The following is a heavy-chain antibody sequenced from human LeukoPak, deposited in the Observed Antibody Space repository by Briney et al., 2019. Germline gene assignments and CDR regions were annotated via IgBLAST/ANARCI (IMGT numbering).Heavy chain of an antibody. D-gene: IGHD1-1*01. J-gene: IGHJ4*02. Sequence: GGSLRLSCAASGFTFSSYSMNWVRQAPGKGLEWVSSISSTSTYIYYADSVKGRFTISRDNAKNSLYLQMNSLRAEDTAVYYCAKEKTRKFDFDYWGQGTLVTVSS. CDR2: ISSTSTYI. CDR3: AKEKTRKFDFDY. CDR1: GFTFSSYS. V-gene: IGHV3-21*04.